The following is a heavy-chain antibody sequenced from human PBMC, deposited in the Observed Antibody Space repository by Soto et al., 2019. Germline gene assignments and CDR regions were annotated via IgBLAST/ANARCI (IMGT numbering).Heavy chain of an antibody. Sequence: SETLSLTCTVSGGSISSYYWSWIRQPPGKGLEWIGYIYYSGSTNYNPSLKSQVTISVDTSKNQFSLKLSSVTAADTAVYYCARGVLTGYYSYYHYYKDVWVKGTTVTVS. CDR1: GGSISSYY. CDR3: ARGVLTGYYSYYHYYKDV. D-gene: IGHD3-9*01. J-gene: IGHJ6*03. V-gene: IGHV4-59*01. CDR2: IYYSGST.